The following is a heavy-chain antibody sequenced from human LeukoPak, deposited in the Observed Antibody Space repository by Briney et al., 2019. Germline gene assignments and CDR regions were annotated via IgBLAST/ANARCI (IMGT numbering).Heavy chain of an antibody. D-gene: IGHD4-17*01. V-gene: IGHV4-4*07. J-gene: IGHJ4*02. CDR1: GGSIRSYY. CDR2: IYTSGST. CDR3: ARGHPNTVTIDY. Sequence: PSETLSLTCTVSGGSIRSYYWSWIRQPAGKGLEWIGRIYTSGSTNYNPSLKSRVTMSVDTSKNQFSLRLSSVTAADTAVYYCARGHPNTVTIDYWGQGTLVTVSS.